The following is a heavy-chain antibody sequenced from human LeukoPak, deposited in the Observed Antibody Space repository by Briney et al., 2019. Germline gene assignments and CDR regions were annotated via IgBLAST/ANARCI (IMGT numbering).Heavy chain of an antibody. CDR3: ARGLNNDFWSGYYVGYFDY. Sequence: PSETLSLTCTVSGGSISSSSYYWGWIRQPPGKGLEWIGSIYYSGSTYYNPSLKSRVTISVDTSKNQFSLKLSSVTAADTAVYYCARGLNNDFWSGYYVGYFDYWGQGTLVTVSS. D-gene: IGHD3-3*01. J-gene: IGHJ4*02. V-gene: IGHV4-39*07. CDR2: IYYSGST. CDR1: GGSISSSSYY.